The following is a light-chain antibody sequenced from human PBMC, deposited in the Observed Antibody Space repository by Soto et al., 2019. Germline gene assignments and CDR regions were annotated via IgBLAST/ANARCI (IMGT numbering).Light chain of an antibody. J-gene: IGLJ1*01. CDR3: QAWDSSTEV. CDR2: QDS. Sequence: SYELTQPPSVSVSPGQTASITCSGDKLGDKYACWYQQKPGQSPVLVIYQDSKLPSGIPELFSGSNSGNTATLTISGTQAMDEADYYCQAWDSSTEVFGTGTKLTV. V-gene: IGLV3-1*01. CDR1: KLGDKY.